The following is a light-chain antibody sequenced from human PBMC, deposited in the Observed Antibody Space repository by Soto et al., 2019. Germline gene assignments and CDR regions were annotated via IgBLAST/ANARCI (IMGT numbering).Light chain of an antibody. CDR2: DAS. V-gene: IGKV3-11*01. Sequence: DIVLTQYPATLSLSPGERATLSCRASQSVTTHLACYQHIRAQAPRRLIYDASTRATGIPPRFSGSGSGTDFALTISSLGPEDSAVYYCHQRSKWPQTFGQVTTVEL. CDR1: QSVTTH. CDR3: HQRSKWPQT. J-gene: IGKJ1*01.